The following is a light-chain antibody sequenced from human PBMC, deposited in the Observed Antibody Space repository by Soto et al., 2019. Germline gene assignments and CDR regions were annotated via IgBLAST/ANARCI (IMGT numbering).Light chain of an antibody. V-gene: IGKV3-11*01. CDR3: QQRSNWPPVFT. J-gene: IGKJ3*01. CDR1: QSVSSY. CDR2: DAS. Sequence: EIVLTQSPATLSLSPGERATLSCRASQSVSSYLAWYQQKPGQAPRLLLYDASNRATGIPARFIGSGSGTDFTLTISSLGPEDFAVYYCQQRSNWPPVFTFGPGTKVDIK.